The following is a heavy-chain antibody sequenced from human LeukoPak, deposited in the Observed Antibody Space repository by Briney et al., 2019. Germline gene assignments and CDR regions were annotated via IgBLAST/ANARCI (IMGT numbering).Heavy chain of an antibody. CDR2: ISYDGSNK. CDR3: ASGSYSQFDY. Sequence: GGSLRLSCTASGFTFSNYAMGWVRQAPGKGLEWVAVISYDGSNKYYADSVKGRFTISRDNSKNTLYLQMNSLRAEDTAVYYCASGSYSQFDYWGQGTLVTVSS. CDR1: GFTFSNYA. J-gene: IGHJ4*02. V-gene: IGHV3-30-3*01. D-gene: IGHD1-26*01.